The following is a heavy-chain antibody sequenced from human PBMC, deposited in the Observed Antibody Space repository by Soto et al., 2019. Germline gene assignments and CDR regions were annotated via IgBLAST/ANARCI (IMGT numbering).Heavy chain of an antibody. J-gene: IGHJ1*01. V-gene: IGHV3-23*01. CDR3: AKSPTVMYFQH. CDR1: GFTFSTYA. CDR2: ITTSGGNT. D-gene: IGHD4-17*01. Sequence: PGGSLRLSCAASGFTFSTYAMSWVRQAPGKGLEWVSTITTSGGNTYYADSVQGRFTISRDNSKNMLYLQMNSLRAEDTAVYYCAKSPTVMYFQHWGQGTLVTVSS.